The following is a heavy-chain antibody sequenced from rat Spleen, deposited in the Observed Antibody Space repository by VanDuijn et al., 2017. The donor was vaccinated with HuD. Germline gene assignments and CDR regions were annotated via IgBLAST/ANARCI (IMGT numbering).Heavy chain of an antibody. CDR1: GFTFSNYY. J-gene: IGHJ2*01. CDR3: ASLDVYYGLWD. V-gene: IGHV5-27*01. Sequence: EVQLVESGGGLVQPGRSLKLSCAVSGFTFSNYYMTWVRQAPTKGLEWVAYINTGGGGTYYRDSVKGRFTISRDNAKSTLYLQMDSLRSEDTATYYCASLDVYYGLWDWGQGVMVTVSS. D-gene: IGHD1-6*01. CDR2: INTGGGGT.